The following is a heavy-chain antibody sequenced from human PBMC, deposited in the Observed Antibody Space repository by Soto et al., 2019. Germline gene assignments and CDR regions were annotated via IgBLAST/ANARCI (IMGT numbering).Heavy chain of an antibody. CDR1: GFSISSYD. Sequence: GTLTLTCPASGFSISSYDWSWIRQPPGKGLEWVGYVYKNGGAKYNPSLKSRVTISVDTSNNQFSLKLTSVTAADTAVYYCARGYYYDNSGYYSAFEIWGQGTMVTV. V-gene: IGHV4-59*01. CDR3: ARGYYYDNSGYYSAFEI. D-gene: IGHD3-22*01. J-gene: IGHJ3*02. CDR2: VYKNGGA.